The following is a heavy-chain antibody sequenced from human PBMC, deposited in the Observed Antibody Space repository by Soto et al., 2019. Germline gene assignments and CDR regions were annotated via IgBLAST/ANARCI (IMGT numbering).Heavy chain of an antibody. CDR2: ISPSDSYT. V-gene: IGHV5-10-1*01. D-gene: IGHD2-2*01. J-gene: IGHJ5*02. CDR1: VDSLTSYW. Sequence: PWESLKLSGKLAVDSLTSYWISGSRQIPGKCLEWIGSISPSDSYTNYSPSFQGHVTISADKSTSTAYLQCSRLTASDTPMYYSARYRAPVVPAALPWFDPWGQGTLVTVSS. CDR3: ARYRAPVVPAALPWFDP.